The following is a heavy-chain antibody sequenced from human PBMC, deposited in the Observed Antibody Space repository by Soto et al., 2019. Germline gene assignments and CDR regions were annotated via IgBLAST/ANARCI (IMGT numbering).Heavy chain of an antibody. J-gene: IGHJ6*02. CDR3: ARGLKNYYGVDF. CDR1: GFTFTTYW. V-gene: IGHV3-74*01. CDR2: IKGDGSSL. Sequence: EVKVVESGGGLVQPGGSLRLSCAASGFTFTTYWMHWVRQVPGKGLVWVSRIKGDGSSLSYADSVKGRFTISRDNVDTTEYLQMGRMRADDTAVYYCARGLKNYYGVDFWGQGTKVTVSS.